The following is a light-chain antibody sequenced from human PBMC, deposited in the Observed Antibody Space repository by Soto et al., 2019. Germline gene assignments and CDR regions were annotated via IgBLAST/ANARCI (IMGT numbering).Light chain of an antibody. J-gene: IGLJ1*01. CDR2: RNN. V-gene: IGLV1-47*01. CDR1: ISNIGSNP. CDR3: CSYAGTFYV. Sequence: QSVLTQPPSASGTPGQRVTISCSGGISNIGSNPVYWHQHLPGTAPKLLVYRNNQRPSGVTDRFSDSKSGTSAFLAISGLRSEDEADYYCCSYAGTFYVFRTGTKVAVL.